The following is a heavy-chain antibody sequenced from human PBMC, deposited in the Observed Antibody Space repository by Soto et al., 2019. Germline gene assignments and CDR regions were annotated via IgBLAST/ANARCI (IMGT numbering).Heavy chain of an antibody. J-gene: IGHJ4*02. D-gene: IGHD3-22*01. Sequence: QVQLVESGGGVVQPGRSLRLSCAASGFTFSSYGMHWVRQAPGKGLEWVAGIWYDGSNKYYADSVKGRCTISRDNSKNKLYLQINSRRAEDTAVYYCARDPTSGSDYYDSSGYPLDYWGQGTLVTVSS. CDR2: IWYDGSNK. V-gene: IGHV3-33*01. CDR1: GFTFSSYG. CDR3: ARDPTSGSDYYDSSGYPLDY.